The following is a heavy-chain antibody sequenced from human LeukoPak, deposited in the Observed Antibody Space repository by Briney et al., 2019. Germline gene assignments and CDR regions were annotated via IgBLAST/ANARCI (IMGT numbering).Heavy chain of an antibody. CDR3: AGGDVRFLGFDP. CDR2: IYYSGST. V-gene: IGHV4-39*01. J-gene: IGHJ5*02. D-gene: IGHD3-3*01. CDR1: GGSISSSSYY. Sequence: KPSETLSLTCTVSGGSISSSSYYWGWIRQPPGKGLEWIGSIYYSGSTYYNPSLKSRVTISVDTSKNQFSLKLSSVTAADTAVYYCAGGDVRFLGFDPWGQGTLVTVSS.